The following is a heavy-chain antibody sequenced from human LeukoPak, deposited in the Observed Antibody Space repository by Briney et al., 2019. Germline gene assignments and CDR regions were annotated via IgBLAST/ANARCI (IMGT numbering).Heavy chain of an antibody. CDR1: GFTFSNAW. V-gene: IGHV3-15*01. D-gene: IGHD3-10*01. J-gene: IGHJ4*02. CDR3: TTDAMGRAHGSGSYYGFDY. Sequence: PGGSLRLSCAASGFTFSNAWMSWVRQAPGKGLEWVGRIKSKTDGGTTDYAAPVKGRFTISRDDSKNTLYLQMNSLKTEDTAVYYCTTDAMGRAHGSGSYYGFDYWGQGTLVTVSS. CDR2: IKSKTDGGTT.